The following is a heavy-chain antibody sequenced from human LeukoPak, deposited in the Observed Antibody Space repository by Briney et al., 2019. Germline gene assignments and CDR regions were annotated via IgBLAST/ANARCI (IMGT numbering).Heavy chain of an antibody. CDR2: IYYSGST. J-gene: IGHJ5*02. CDR3: ARLQVHCGGDCYTRWFDP. D-gene: IGHD2-21*02. CDR1: GGSVSSYY. Sequence: SETLSLTCTVSGGSVSSYYWSWIRQPPGKGLEGIAYIYYSGSTKCNPSLKSRVTISLDRSKNQFSLKLRSVTAADTAVYYCARLQVHCGGDCYTRWFDPWGQGTLVTVSS. V-gene: IGHV4-59*08.